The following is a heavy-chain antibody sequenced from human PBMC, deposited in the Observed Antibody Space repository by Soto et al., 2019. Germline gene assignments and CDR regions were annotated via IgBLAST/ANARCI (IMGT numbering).Heavy chain of an antibody. D-gene: IGHD3-9*01. CDR1: GFTFSSYW. Sequence: GGSLRLSCAASGFTFSSYWMSWVRQAPGKGLEWVANIKQDGSEKYYVDSVKGRFTISRDNAKNSLYLQMNSLRAEETAVYYCARTDYDILTGYWVWNYYMDVWGKGTTVTVSS. CDR2: IKQDGSEK. V-gene: IGHV3-7*01. J-gene: IGHJ6*03. CDR3: ARTDYDILTGYWVWNYYMDV.